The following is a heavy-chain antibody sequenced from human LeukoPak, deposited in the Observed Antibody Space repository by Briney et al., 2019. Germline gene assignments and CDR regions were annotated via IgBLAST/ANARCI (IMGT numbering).Heavy chain of an antibody. V-gene: IGHV3-74*01. CDR3: ARSDYYYYYMDV. CDR2: INSDGSST. J-gene: IGHJ6*03. Sequence: GGSLRLSCVASGFTFSSYGMNWVRQAPGRGLVWVSRINSDGSSTSYADSVKGRFTISRDNAKNTLYLQMNSLRAEDTAVYHCARSDYYYYYMDVWGKGTTVTVSS. CDR1: GFTFSSYG.